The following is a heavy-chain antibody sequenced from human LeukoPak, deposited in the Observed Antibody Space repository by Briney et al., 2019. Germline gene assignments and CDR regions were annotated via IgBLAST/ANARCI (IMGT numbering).Heavy chain of an antibody. V-gene: IGHV3-7*01. CDR1: GFTFSDYW. CDR2: IKYHGSDE. Sequence: GGSLRLSCAASGFTFSDYWMSWVRQAPGKGLEWVANIKYHGSDEHYVDSVRGRFTISRDNAKNSLFLQMNSLRAEDTAVYYCARIGGSGTYWDYWGQGALVTVSS. J-gene: IGHJ4*02. D-gene: IGHD3-10*01. CDR3: ARIGGSGTYWDY.